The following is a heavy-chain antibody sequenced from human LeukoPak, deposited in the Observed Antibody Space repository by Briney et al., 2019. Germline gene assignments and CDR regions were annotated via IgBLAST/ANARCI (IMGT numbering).Heavy chain of an antibody. D-gene: IGHD3-10*01. CDR2: IYYSGNT. CDR3: ARDSYGSGRNAFDI. V-gene: IGHV4-30-4*01. J-gene: IGHJ3*02. CDR1: GGSIDITNY. Sequence: PSETLSLTCGVSGGSIDITNYWSWVRQPPGKGLEWIGYIYYSGNTYYNPSLKSRVTISVDTSKNQFSLKLSSVTAADTAVYYCARDSYGSGRNAFDIWGQGTVVTVSS.